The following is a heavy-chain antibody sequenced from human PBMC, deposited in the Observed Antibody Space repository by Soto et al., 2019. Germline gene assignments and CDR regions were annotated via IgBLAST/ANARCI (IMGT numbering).Heavy chain of an antibody. D-gene: IGHD5-18*01. V-gene: IGHV1-3*01. Sequence: ASVKVSCKASGYTFTSYAMHWVRQAPGQRLEWMGWINAGNGNTKYSQKFQGRVTITRDTSASTAYMELSSLRSEDTAVYYCARWGNVDTAMAPSFDPWGQGTLVTSPQ. CDR1: GYTFTSYA. CDR3: ARWGNVDTAMAPSFDP. J-gene: IGHJ5*02. CDR2: INAGNGNT.